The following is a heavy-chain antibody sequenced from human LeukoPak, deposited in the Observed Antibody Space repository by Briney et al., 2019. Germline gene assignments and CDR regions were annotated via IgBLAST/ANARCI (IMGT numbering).Heavy chain of an antibody. Sequence: GGSLRLSCAVSGFTFSSYWMNWVRQAPGKGLVWVSRINSDGSSTSYADSVKGRFTISRDNAKNTLYLQMNSLRAEDTAVYYCERGQYALDYFDYWGQGTLVTVSS. CDR3: ERGQYALDYFDY. V-gene: IGHV3-74*01. J-gene: IGHJ4*02. CDR2: INSDGSST. CDR1: GFTFSSYW. D-gene: IGHD3-16*01.